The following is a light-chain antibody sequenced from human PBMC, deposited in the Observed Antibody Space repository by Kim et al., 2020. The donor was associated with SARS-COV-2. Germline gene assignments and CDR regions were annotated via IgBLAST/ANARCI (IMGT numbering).Light chain of an antibody. CDR2: KDN. CDR1: VLARKY. J-gene: IGLJ3*02. CDR3: YSAADSNLV. Sequence: SVSPGPAARITCSGYVLARKYARWFQQKPGQAPVLVIYKDNERPSGIPERFSGSSSGTTVTLTISGAQVDDEADYYCYSAADSNLVFGGGTQLTVL. V-gene: IGLV3-27*01.